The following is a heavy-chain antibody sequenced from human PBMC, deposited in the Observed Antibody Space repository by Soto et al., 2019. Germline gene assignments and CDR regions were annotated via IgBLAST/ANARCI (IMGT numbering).Heavy chain of an antibody. CDR1: GYTFTSYG. J-gene: IGHJ4*02. D-gene: IGHD1-26*01. CDR3: ARDPRIVGAIKREY. Sequence: GASVKVSCKASGYTFTSYGISWVRRAPGQGLEWMGWISAYNGNTNYAQKLQVRVTMTTDTTTSTAYMERRSLRSDDTAVYYCARDPRIVGAIKREYWGQGALVTLSS. CDR2: ISAYNGNT. V-gene: IGHV1-18*01.